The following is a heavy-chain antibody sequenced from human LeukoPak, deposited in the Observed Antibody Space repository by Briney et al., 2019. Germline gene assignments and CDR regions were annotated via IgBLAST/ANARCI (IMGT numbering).Heavy chain of an antibody. J-gene: IGHJ4*02. CDR3: ARHSYGDRD. V-gene: IGHV4-59*08. Sequence: SETLSLTCTVSGGSISSYYWSWIRQPPGKGLEWIGYIYYSGSTNYNPSLKSRVTISVDTSKNQFSLKLSSVTAADTAVYYCARHSYGDRDWGQGTLVTVSS. D-gene: IGHD4-17*01. CDR1: GGSISSYY. CDR2: IYYSGST.